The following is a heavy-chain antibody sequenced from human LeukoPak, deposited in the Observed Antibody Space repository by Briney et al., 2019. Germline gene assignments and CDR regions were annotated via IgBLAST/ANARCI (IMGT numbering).Heavy chain of an antibody. CDR3: ARDQDYDFWSGSDY. V-gene: IGHV1-69*05. D-gene: IGHD3-3*01. CDR2: IIPIFGTA. J-gene: IGHJ4*02. Sequence: ASVKFSCKASGGPFSSYAISWVRQAPGQGLEWMGRIIPIFGTANYAQKFQGRVTITTDESTSTAYMELSSLRSEDTAVYYSARDQDYDFWSGSDYWGQGTLVPVSS. CDR1: GGPFSSYA.